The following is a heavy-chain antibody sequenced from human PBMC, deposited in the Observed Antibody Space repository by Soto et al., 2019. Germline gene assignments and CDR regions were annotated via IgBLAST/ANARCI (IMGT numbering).Heavy chain of an antibody. D-gene: IGHD2-2*01. V-gene: IGHV1-69*02. CDR3: ASPSPDIVVVPAAIWSYYYYMDV. CDR1: VGTFSSYT. Sequence: SVKVSCKASVGTFSSYTISWVRQAPGQGLEWMGRIIPILGIANYAQKFQGRVTITADKSTSTAYMELSSLRSEDTAVYYCASPSPDIVVVPAAIWSYYYYMDVWGKGTTVTVSS. J-gene: IGHJ6*03. CDR2: IIPILGIA.